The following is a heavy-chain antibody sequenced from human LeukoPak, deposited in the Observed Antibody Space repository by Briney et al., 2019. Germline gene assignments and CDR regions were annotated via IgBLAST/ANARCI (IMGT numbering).Heavy chain of an antibody. Sequence: PGTSLRLSCAAAGFSLSAYGVHWVRPAPGKGLEGVAVISYDGSNKYYEDSVKGRFTISRDNSKNTLYLQMNSLRAEDTAVYYCAKGRPAITMIVVVIAGPNPEFDYWGQGTLVTVSS. CDR1: GFSLSAYG. D-gene: IGHD3-22*01. CDR3: AKGRPAITMIVVVIAGPNPEFDY. CDR2: ISYDGSNK. J-gene: IGHJ4*02. V-gene: IGHV3-30*18.